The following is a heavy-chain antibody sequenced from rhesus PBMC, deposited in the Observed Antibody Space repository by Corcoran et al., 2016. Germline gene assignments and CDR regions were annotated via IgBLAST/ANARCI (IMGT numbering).Heavy chain of an antibody. J-gene: IGHJ2*01. D-gene: IGHD1-44*01. Sequence: QVQLVQSGAEVKKPGSSVKVSCKASGYTFTDYYIHWVRQAPRQGLEWMGWINPYSGNTKYAQKVQGRVTVTRDTSTSTAYMELSSLRSEDTAVYYCTRSAGRDWYFDLWGPGTPITISS. V-gene: IGHV1S2*01. CDR3: TRSAGRDWYFDL. CDR2: INPYSGNT. CDR1: GYTFTDYY.